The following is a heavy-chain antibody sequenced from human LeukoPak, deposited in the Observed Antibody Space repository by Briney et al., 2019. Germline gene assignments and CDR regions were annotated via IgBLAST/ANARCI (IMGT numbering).Heavy chain of an antibody. CDR2: INSDGSST. J-gene: IGHJ5*02. CDR1: GFTFSSYW. CDR3: AKVPGYSSSQVNP. V-gene: IGHV3-74*01. Sequence: PGGSLRLSCAASGFTFSSYWMHWVRQAPGKGLVWVSRINSDGSSTSYADSVKGRFTISRDNAKNTLYLQMNSLRAEDTAVYYCAKVPGYSSSQVNPWGQGTLVTVSS. D-gene: IGHD6-13*01.